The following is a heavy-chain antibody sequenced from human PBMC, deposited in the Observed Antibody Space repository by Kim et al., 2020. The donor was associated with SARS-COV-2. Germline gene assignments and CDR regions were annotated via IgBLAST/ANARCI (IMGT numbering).Heavy chain of an antibody. CDR3: AREGSGSYNWLDP. D-gene: IGHD3-10*01. Sequence: ASVKVSCKASGYTFDTFSLYWLRQAPGQRFEWMGWINGGNGNTRYSQNFQGRVTFTRDTSATTAYMELTSITFKDTAVYYCAREGSGSYNWLDPWGQGTLVTVSS. J-gene: IGHJ5*02. CDR1: GYTFDTFS. CDR2: INGGNGNT. V-gene: IGHV1-3*01.